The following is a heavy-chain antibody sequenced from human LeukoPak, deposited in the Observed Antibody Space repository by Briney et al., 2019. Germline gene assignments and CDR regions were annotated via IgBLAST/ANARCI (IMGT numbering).Heavy chain of an antibody. D-gene: IGHD6-19*01. Sequence: GGSLRLSCAASGFTFRINVMSWVRQAPGKGLEWVSAISGSGVTTYYAASVKGRFTISRDNSRNTLYLHMNSLRAEDSAVYYCATSSGWSSDYWGQGTLVTVSS. V-gene: IGHV3-23*01. CDR3: ATSSGWSSDY. CDR1: GFTFRINV. CDR2: ISGSGVTT. J-gene: IGHJ4*02.